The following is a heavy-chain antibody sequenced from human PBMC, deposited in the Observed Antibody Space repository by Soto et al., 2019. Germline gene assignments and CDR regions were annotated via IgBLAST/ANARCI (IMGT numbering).Heavy chain of an antibody. CDR3: ARVVIRFLEWSTNWFDP. CDR1: GGTFSSYA. D-gene: IGHD3-3*01. Sequence: QVQLVQSGAEVKKPGSSVKVSCKASGGTFSSYAISWVRQAPGQGLEWMGGIIPIFGTANYAQKFQGRVTITADKSTSTAYMELSSLRSQDTAVYYCARVVIRFLEWSTNWFDPWGQGTLVTVSS. J-gene: IGHJ5*02. V-gene: IGHV1-69*06. CDR2: IIPIFGTA.